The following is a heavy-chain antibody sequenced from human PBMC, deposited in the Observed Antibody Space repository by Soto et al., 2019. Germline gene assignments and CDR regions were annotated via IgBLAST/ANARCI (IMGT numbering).Heavy chain of an antibody. CDR2: IRSKANSYAT. CDR3: TRRDSSGYYCFDY. D-gene: IGHD3-22*01. CDR1: GFTCSGSA. Sequence: GGSLRLSCAASGFTCSGSAMHWVRQASGKGLEWVGRIRSKANSYATAYAASVKGRFTISRDDSKNTAYLQMNSLKTEDTAVYYCTRRDSSGYYCFDYWGQGTLVTVSS. J-gene: IGHJ4*02. V-gene: IGHV3-73*01.